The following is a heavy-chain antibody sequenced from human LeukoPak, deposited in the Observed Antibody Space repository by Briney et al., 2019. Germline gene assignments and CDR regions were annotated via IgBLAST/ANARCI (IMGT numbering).Heavy chain of an antibody. Sequence: SETLSLTCAVYGGSFSGYYWSWIRQPPGKGLEWIEEINHSGSTNYNPSLKSRVTISVDTSKNQFSLKLSSVTAADTAVYYCARLPRYNWNVDAFDIWGQGTMVTVSS. V-gene: IGHV4-34*01. CDR1: GGSFSGYY. CDR2: INHSGST. D-gene: IGHD1-1*01. CDR3: ARLPRYNWNVDAFDI. J-gene: IGHJ3*02.